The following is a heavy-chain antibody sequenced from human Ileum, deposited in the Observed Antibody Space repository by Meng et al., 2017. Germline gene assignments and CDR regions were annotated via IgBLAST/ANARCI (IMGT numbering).Heavy chain of an antibody. V-gene: IGHV4-61*08. Sequence: GQVQESGPGLVRPAETLSLICPVSGGSVSSDGFQWGWVRQPPGKGLEWIGYASTNYNPSLKSRVTISLDTSKNQFSLELSSVTAADTALYYCARDHWGSLDYWGQGILVTVSS. CDR3: ARDHWGSLDY. D-gene: IGHD7-27*01. CDR2: AST. CDR1: GGSVSSDGFQ. J-gene: IGHJ4*02.